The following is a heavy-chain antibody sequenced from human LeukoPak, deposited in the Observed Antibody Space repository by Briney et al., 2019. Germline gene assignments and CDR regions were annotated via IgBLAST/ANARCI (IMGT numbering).Heavy chain of an antibody. CDR1: GFTFSSYA. CDR2: ISGSGGST. Sequence: PGGSLRLSCAASGFTFSSYAMSWVRQAPGKGLEWVSAISGSGGSTYYADSVKGRFTISGDNSKNTLYLQMNSLRAEDTAVYYCAKLIWFGESKYYFDYWGQGTLVTVSS. CDR3: AKLIWFGESKYYFDY. D-gene: IGHD3-10*01. V-gene: IGHV3-23*01. J-gene: IGHJ4*02.